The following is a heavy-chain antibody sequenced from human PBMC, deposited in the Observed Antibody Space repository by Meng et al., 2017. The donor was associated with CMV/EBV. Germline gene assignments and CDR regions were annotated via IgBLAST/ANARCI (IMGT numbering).Heavy chain of an antibody. J-gene: IGHJ5*02. Sequence: ASVKVSCKASGYTFTGYYMHWVRQAPGQGLEWMGWINPNSGGTNYAQKFQGRVTMTRDTSISTAYMELSRLRSDDTAVYYCARSPGAITNWFDPWVQGTLVTVSS. CDR2: INPNSGGT. CDR3: ARSPGAITNWFDP. CDR1: GYTFTGYY. D-gene: IGHD1-26*01. V-gene: IGHV1-2*02.